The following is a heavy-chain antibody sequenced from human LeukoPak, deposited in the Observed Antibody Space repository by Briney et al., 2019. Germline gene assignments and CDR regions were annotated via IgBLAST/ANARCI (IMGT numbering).Heavy chain of an antibody. CDR3: ARGYGSSRGWY. D-gene: IGHD3-10*01. CDR2: INSDGSST. CDR1: GFTFSSYW. Sequence: GGSLRLSCAASGFTFSSYWMHWVRQARGKGLVWVSRINSDGSSTSYADSVKGRFTISRDNAKNTLYLQMNSLRAEDTAVYYCARGYGSSRGWYWGQGTLVTVSS. V-gene: IGHV3-74*01. J-gene: IGHJ4*02.